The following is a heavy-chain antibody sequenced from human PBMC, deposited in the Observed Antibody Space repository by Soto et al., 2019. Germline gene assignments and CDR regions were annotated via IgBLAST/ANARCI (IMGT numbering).Heavy chain of an antibody. Sequence: QLQLQESGPGLVKPSETLSLTCTVSGGSISSSSYYWGWIRQPPGKGLEWIGSIYYSGSTFYSPSLRSRVTISVDTSKTQFSLRVSSVTAADTAVYYCAGEYSSAPDHWGQGTLVTVSS. V-gene: IGHV4-39*02. J-gene: IGHJ5*02. CDR1: GGSISSSSYY. CDR2: IYYSGST. D-gene: IGHD6-25*01. CDR3: AGEYSSAPDH.